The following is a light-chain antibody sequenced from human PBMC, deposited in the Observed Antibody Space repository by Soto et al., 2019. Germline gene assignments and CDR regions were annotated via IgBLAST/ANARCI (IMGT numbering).Light chain of an antibody. V-gene: IGKV3-20*01. CDR2: GAS. J-gene: IGKJ2*01. Sequence: EIVLTQSPGTLSLSPGERATLSCRASQSITSNFLAWYQQKPGQAPRLLIYGASSRATGIPDRFSGSGSERDFTLTINRLEPEDFAVYFCQQYGRSPLMYTFGQGTKVETK. CDR3: QQYGRSPLMYT. CDR1: QSITSNF.